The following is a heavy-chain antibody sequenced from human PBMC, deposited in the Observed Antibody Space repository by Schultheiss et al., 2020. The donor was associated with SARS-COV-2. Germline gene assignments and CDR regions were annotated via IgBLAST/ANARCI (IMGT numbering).Heavy chain of an antibody. J-gene: IGHJ3*02. V-gene: IGHV3-48*03. D-gene: IGHD3-10*01. CDR2: ISTGGFTI. CDR1: GFTFSYYY. CDR3: ARDRQYYGSGISDAFDI. Sequence: GESLKISCAASGFTFSYYYMNWVRQAPGKGLEWVSYISTGGFTIYYADFVKGRFTISRDDAKNSLYLQMNSLRAEDTAVYYCARDRQYYGSGISDAFDIWGQGTMVTVSS.